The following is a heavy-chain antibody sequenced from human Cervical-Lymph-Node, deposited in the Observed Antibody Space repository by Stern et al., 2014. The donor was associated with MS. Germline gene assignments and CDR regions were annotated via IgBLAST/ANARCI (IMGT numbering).Heavy chain of an antibody. J-gene: IGHJ5*02. Sequence: VQLQESGPGLVKPSQTLSLTCTVSGGSISSGGYYWSWIRPHPGKGLEWIGCIYYSGSTYYNPSLKSRVTISVDTSKNQFSLKLSSVTAADTAVYYCAREYCSSTSCYQWFDPWGQGTLVTVSS. CDR1: GGSISSGGYY. V-gene: IGHV4-31*03. CDR2: IYYSGST. D-gene: IGHD2-2*01. CDR3: AREYCSSTSCYQWFDP.